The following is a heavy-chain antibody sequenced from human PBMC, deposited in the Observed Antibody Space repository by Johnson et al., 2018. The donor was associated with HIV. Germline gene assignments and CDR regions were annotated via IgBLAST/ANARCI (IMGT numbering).Heavy chain of an antibody. J-gene: IGHJ3*02. CDR2: LNGDGSST. CDR3: ARDRAVAGTHHDAFDI. V-gene: IGHV3-74*01. Sequence: VQLVESGGDLVQPGGSLRLSCAASGFTFSSYWMHWVRQVPGKGLVWVSRLNGDGSSTFYADSVQGRFTTSRDSAKNTVYLQMNSLRDEDTAVYYCARDRAVAGTHHDAFDIWGQGTMVTVSS. D-gene: IGHD6-19*01. CDR1: GFTFSSYW.